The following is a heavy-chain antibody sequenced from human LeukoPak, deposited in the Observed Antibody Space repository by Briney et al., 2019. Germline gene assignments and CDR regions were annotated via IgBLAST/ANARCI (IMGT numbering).Heavy chain of an antibody. J-gene: IGHJ4*02. Sequence: SETLSLTCTVSGGSFSSVDYYWSWIRQPPGKGLEWIGYIYYSGSTYYSPSLKSRVIMSVDMAKNQFSLKLSSVTAADTAVYYCAREHLWFGSGPIDYWGQGTLVTVSS. D-gene: IGHD3-10*01. CDR1: GGSFSSVDYY. V-gene: IGHV4-30-4*02. CDR2: IYYSGST. CDR3: AREHLWFGSGPIDY.